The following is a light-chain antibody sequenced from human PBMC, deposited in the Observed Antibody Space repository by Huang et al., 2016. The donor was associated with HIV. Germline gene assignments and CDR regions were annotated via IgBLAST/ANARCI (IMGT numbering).Light chain of an antibody. V-gene: IGKV3-20*01. CDR3: QQYGTLPYT. Sequence: EIVLTQSPVTLSLSPGEGASLSCRASPGVHNSYLAWYQQKPGQAPRLLIFGASNRATGVPHRFRGSESGTDFTLTISGLDPEDFAVYYCQQYGTLPYTFGQGTKLEI. CDR1: PGVHNSY. J-gene: IGKJ2*01. CDR2: GAS.